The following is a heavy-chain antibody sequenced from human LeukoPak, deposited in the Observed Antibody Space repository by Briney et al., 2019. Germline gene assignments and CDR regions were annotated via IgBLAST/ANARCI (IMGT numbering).Heavy chain of an antibody. CDR3: ARSRLRFLEWLSDTLDY. D-gene: IGHD3-3*01. CDR1: GYTFTGYC. V-gene: IGHV1-2*06. J-gene: IGHJ4*02. Sequence: ASVKVSCKASGYTFTGYCMHWVRQAPGQGLEWMGRINPNSGGTNYAQKFQGRVTMTRDTSISTAYMELSRLRSDDTAVYYCARSRLRFLEWLSDTLDYWGQGTLVTVSS. CDR2: INPNSGGT.